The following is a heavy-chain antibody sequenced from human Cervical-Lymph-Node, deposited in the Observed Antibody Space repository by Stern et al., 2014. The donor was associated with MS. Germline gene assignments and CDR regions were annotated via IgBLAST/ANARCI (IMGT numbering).Heavy chain of an antibody. V-gene: IGHV4-59*01. CDR2: IYYSGST. Sequence: QVQLQESGPGLVKPSETLSLTCTVSGGSISSYYWRWIRQPPGKGLEWIGYIYYSGSTNYNPSLKSRVTISVDTSKNQFSLKLSSVTAADTAVYYCAAEYGDYYYYGMDVWGQGTTVTVSS. CDR1: GGSISSYY. J-gene: IGHJ6*02. D-gene: IGHD4-17*01. CDR3: AAEYGDYYYYGMDV.